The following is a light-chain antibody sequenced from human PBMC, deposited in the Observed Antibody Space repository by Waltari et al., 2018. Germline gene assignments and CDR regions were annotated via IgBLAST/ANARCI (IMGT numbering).Light chain of an antibody. CDR3: QQYNTWPPYT. Sequence: EIVMTQSPATLSVSPRERVTLSCRASQSVSSDLAWYQQKPGQAPMLLIYGASTRATGIPARCSVSGSGTEFTLTLSSMQSEDFAVYYCQQYNTWPPYTFGQGIKLE. V-gene: IGKV3-15*01. CDR2: GAS. J-gene: IGKJ2*01. CDR1: QSVSSD.